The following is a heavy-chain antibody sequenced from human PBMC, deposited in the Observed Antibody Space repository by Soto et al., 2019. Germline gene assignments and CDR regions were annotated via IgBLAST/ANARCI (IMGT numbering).Heavy chain of an antibody. CDR2: ISSSSSYI. J-gene: IGHJ4*02. D-gene: IGHD2-15*01. Sequence: GGSLRLSCAASGVTFSSYSMNWVRQAPGKGLEWVSSISSSSSYIYYADSVKGRFTISRDNAKNSLYLQMNSLRAEDTAVYYCARDPILGYCSGGSCWPYYWGQGTLVTVSS. CDR1: GVTFSSYS. V-gene: IGHV3-21*01. CDR3: ARDPILGYCSGGSCWPYY.